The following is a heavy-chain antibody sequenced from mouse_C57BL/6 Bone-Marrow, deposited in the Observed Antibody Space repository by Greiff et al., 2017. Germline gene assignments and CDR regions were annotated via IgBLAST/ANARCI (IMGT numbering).Heavy chain of an antibody. CDR1: GYTFTGYW. CDR2: ILPGSGST. J-gene: IGHJ4*01. CDR3: ARLITTVVATKDYYAMDY. D-gene: IGHD1-1*01. V-gene: IGHV1-9*01. Sequence: VQLQQSGAELMKPGASVKLSCKATGYTFTGYWIEWVKQRPGHGLEWIGEILPGSGSTNYNEKFKGKATFTADTSSNTAYMQLSSLTTEDSAIYYCARLITTVVATKDYYAMDYWGQGTSVTVSS.